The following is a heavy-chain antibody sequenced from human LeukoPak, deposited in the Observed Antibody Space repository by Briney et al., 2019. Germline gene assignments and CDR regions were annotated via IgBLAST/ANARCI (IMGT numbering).Heavy chain of an antibody. CDR3: ARNRYITMIVVVNGGDWFDP. CDR1: GFTFSSYT. Sequence: GGSLRLSCAASGFTFSSYTMNWVRQAPGKGLEWVSAISGSGGSTYYADSVKGRFTISRDNSKNTLYLQMNSLRAEDTAVYYCARNRYITMIVVVNGGDWFDPWGQGTLVTVSS. J-gene: IGHJ5*02. V-gene: IGHV3-23*01. D-gene: IGHD3-22*01. CDR2: ISGSGGST.